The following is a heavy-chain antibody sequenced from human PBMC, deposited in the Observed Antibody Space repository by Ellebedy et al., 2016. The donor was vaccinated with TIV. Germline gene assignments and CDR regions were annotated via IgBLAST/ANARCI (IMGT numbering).Heavy chain of an antibody. CDR1: GGSISSYY. Sequence: SETLSLTXTVSGGSISSYYWSWIWQPPGKGLEWIGYIYYSGSTYYNPSLKSRVTISVDTSKNQFSLKLSSVTAADTAVYYCARGLSDFWSGYQYYFDYWGQGTLVTVSS. V-gene: IGHV4-59*08. J-gene: IGHJ4*02. CDR3: ARGLSDFWSGYQYYFDY. D-gene: IGHD3-3*01. CDR2: IYYSGST.